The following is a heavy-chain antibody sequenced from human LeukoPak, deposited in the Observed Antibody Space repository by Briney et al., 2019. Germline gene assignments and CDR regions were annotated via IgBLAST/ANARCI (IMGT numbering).Heavy chain of an antibody. Sequence: GGSLRLSCAASGFPFNAYWMTWVRQAPGKGLEWVANIRQDGDTKYYVDSVKGRFTISRDNAMNSLYLQINNLRAEDTAIYYCARSLPYGTTWYGRSDFWGQGTLVTVSS. D-gene: IGHD6-13*01. CDR2: IRQDGDTK. CDR1: GFPFNAYW. J-gene: IGHJ4*02. V-gene: IGHV3-7*03. CDR3: ARSLPYGTTWYGRSDF.